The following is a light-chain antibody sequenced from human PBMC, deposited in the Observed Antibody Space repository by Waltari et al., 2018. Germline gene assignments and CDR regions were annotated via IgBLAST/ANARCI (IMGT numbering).Light chain of an antibody. J-gene: IGKJ1*01. CDR3: QHYVRLPAT. CDR1: QSVSRS. Sequence: LVLTQSPGTLSLSPGERATLSRRASQSVSRSLAWYQQKPGQAPKLLIYGASTRATGIPDRFTGSVSGTDFSLTISSLEPEDFAIYFCQHYVRLPATFGQGTKVEIK. V-gene: IGKV3-20*01. CDR2: GAS.